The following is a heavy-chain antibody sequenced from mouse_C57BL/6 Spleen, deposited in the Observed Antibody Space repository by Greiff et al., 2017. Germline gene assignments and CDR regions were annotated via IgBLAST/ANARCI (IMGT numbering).Heavy chain of an antibody. CDR2: IDPEDGET. D-gene: IGHD2-1*01. CDR3: SFGGSYGNPVWYFDV. Sequence: VQLQQSGAELVKPGASVKLSCTASGFNIKDYYMHWVKQRTEQGLEWIGRIDPEDGETKYAPTFQGKATITADTSSNTSYLQLSSLTSEDTAVYYCSFGGSYGNPVWYFDVWGTGTTVTVSS. V-gene: IGHV14-2*01. CDR1: GFNIKDYY. J-gene: IGHJ1*03.